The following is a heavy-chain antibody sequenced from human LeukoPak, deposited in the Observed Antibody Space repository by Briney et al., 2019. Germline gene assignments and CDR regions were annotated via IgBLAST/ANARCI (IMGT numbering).Heavy chain of an antibody. Sequence: SETLSPTCTVSGGSISSSSYYWGWIRQPPGKGLEWIGSIYYSGSTYYNPSLKSRVTISVDTSKNQFSLKLSSVTAADTAVYYCARRPLGWQGGFDYWGQGTLVTVSS. V-gene: IGHV4-39*07. CDR2: IYYSGST. J-gene: IGHJ4*02. CDR1: GGSISSSSYY. CDR3: ARRPLGWQGGFDY. D-gene: IGHD2-15*01.